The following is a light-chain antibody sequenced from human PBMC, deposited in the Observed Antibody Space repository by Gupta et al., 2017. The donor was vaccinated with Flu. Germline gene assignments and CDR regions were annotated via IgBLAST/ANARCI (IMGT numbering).Light chain of an antibody. Sequence: EIVLTQSPATLSLSPGERATLSCRASQSVSSYLAWYQQKPGQAPRLLIYDASNRATGITDRFSGSGSGTDFTLTISSLEPEDFAVYYCQQRSNWYTFGQGTKLEIK. CDR3: QQRSNWYT. CDR1: QSVSSY. CDR2: DAS. V-gene: IGKV3-11*01. J-gene: IGKJ2*01.